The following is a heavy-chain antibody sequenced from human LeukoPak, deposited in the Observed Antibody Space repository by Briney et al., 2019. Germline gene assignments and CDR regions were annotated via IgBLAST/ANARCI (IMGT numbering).Heavy chain of an antibody. Sequence: PSETLSLTCTVSGGSISSGSYYWSWIRQPAGKGLEWIGRIYTSGSTNYNPSLKSRVTISVDTSKNQFSLKLSSVTAADTAVYYCARGGDYYDSEGWLRYWGQGTLATVSS. V-gene: IGHV4-61*02. CDR2: IYTSGST. J-gene: IGHJ4*02. CDR3: ARGGDYYDSEGWLRY. D-gene: IGHD3-22*01. CDR1: GGSISSGSYY.